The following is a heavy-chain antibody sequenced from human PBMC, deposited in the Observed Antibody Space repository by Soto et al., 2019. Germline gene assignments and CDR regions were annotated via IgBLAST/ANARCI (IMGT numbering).Heavy chain of an antibody. CDR3: ARGRRTTVTIDY. CDR2: INHSGST. V-gene: IGHV4-34*01. Sequence: PSETLSLTCAVYGGSFSGYYWGWVRQPPGKGLEWIGEINHSGSTNYNPSLKSRVTISVDTSKNQFSLKLSSVTAADTAVYYCARGRRTTVTIDYWGQGTLVTVSS. CDR1: GGSFSGYY. J-gene: IGHJ4*02. D-gene: IGHD4-17*01.